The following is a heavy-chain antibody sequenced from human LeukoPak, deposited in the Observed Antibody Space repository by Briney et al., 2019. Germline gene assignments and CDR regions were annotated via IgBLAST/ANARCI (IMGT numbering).Heavy chain of an antibody. Sequence: GGSLRLSCAASGFTFSSYAMGWVRQAPGKGLEWVSGISGSGGSTYYADSVKGRFTISRDNSKNTLYLQMNGLRAEDTAVYYCAKDQRGPLFDYWGQGTLVTVSS. D-gene: IGHD6-25*01. J-gene: IGHJ4*02. CDR3: AKDQRGPLFDY. CDR2: ISGSGGST. V-gene: IGHV3-23*01. CDR1: GFTFSSYA.